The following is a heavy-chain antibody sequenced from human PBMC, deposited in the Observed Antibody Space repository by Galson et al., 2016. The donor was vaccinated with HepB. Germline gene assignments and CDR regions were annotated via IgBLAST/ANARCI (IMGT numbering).Heavy chain of an antibody. CDR3: ARGGLWVGDLFSLGWFDP. D-gene: IGHD3-10*01. J-gene: IGHJ5*02. Sequence: TLSLTCTVSGDSISSGGHYWTWIRHPPGKGLEWIGYIHDSGSTKYNPSLKSRVTISLGMSKNHFSLNLTSLTAADTAVYYCARGGLWVGDLFSLGWFDPWGQGTRVTVSS. V-gene: IGHV4-31*03. CDR2: IHDSGST. CDR1: GDSISSGGHY.